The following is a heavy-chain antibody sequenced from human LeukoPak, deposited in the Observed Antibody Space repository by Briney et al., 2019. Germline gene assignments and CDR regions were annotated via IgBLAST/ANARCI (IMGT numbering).Heavy chain of an antibody. CDR2: INPNSGGT. V-gene: IGHV1-2*02. J-gene: IGHJ4*02. CDR1: GYTFTGYY. Sequence: GASVKVSCMASGYTFTGYYMHWVRQAPGQGLEWMGWINPNSGGTNYAQKFQGRVTMTRYTSISTAYMELSRLRSDDTAVYYCARAARSSIAARLPLCYWGQGTLVTLSS. CDR3: ARAARSSIAARLPLCY. D-gene: IGHD6-6*01.